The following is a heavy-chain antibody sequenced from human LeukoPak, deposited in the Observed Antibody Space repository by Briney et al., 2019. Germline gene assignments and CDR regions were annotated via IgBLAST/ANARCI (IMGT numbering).Heavy chain of an antibody. J-gene: IGHJ4*02. Sequence: GGSLRLSCAASGFTFSSYAMHWVRQAPGKGLEWVAVISYDGSNKYYADSVRGRFTISRDNSKNTLYLQMSSLRPEDTAVYYCVKDLSGTFSFDYWGQGILVTVSS. CDR3: VKDLSGTFSFDY. D-gene: IGHD1-26*01. CDR2: ISYDGSNK. CDR1: GFTFSSYA. V-gene: IGHV3-30*14.